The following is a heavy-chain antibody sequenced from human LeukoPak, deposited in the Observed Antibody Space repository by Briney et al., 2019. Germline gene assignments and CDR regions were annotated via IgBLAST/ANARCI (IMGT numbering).Heavy chain of an antibody. J-gene: IGHJ4*02. D-gene: IGHD1-26*01. CDR3: ARDRYSGSYESDY. Sequence: ASVKVSCKASGYTFTGYYMHWVRQAPGQGPEWMGWINPNSGGTNYAQKFQGRVTMTRDTSISTAYMELSRLRSDDTAVYYCARDRYSGSYESDYWGQGTLVTVSS. CDR2: INPNSGGT. V-gene: IGHV1-2*02. CDR1: GYTFTGYY.